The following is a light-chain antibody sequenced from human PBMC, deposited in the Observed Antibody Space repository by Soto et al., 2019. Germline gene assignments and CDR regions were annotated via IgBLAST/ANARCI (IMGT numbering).Light chain of an antibody. CDR3: QQSYSTPHT. Sequence: DIVMTQSPDSLAVSLGERATINCKSSQSVLYSSNNKNYIAWYQQKPGQTPNLLIYWASTRESGVPDRFSGSGSGTDFTLTISSLQAEDVAVYYCQQSYSTPHTFGQGTRLEIK. V-gene: IGKV4-1*01. CDR2: WAS. CDR1: QSVLYSSNNKNY. J-gene: IGKJ2*01.